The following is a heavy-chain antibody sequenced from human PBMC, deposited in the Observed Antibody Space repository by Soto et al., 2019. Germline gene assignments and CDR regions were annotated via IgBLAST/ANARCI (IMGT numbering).Heavy chain of an antibody. CDR1: GFTVSSNY. CDR3: ARSPPFLYYGMDV. V-gene: IGHV3-53*02. Sequence: EVQLVETGGGLIQPGGSLRLSCAASGFTVSSNYMSWVRQAPGKGLEWVSVIYSGGSTYYADSVKGRFTISRDNSKNTLYLQMNSLRAEDTAVDYCARSPPFLYYGMDVWGQGTTVTVSS. CDR2: IYSGGST. J-gene: IGHJ6*02.